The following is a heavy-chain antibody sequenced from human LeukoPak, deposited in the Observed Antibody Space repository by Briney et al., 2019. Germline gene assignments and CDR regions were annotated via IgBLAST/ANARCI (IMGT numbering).Heavy chain of an antibody. D-gene: IGHD2-8*01. Sequence: PRGSLRLSXAASGLIFSNYAMTWVRQAPGKGLEWVSSITGNSGTTKYADPVKGRFTMSRDNSRNTLYLQMDSLRAEDTAVYYCAKDPNGDYIGAFDAWGPGTMVTVSS. J-gene: IGHJ3*01. CDR1: GLIFSNYA. CDR3: AKDPNGDYIGAFDA. V-gene: IGHV3-23*01. CDR2: ITGNSGTT.